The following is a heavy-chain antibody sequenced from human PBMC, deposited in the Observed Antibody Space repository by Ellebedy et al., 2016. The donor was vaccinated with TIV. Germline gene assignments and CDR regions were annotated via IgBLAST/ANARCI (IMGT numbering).Heavy chain of an antibody. J-gene: IGHJ6*03. CDR2: IKQDGSAK. Sequence: GESLKISXAASGFTFSSYWMQWVRQAPGKGLEWVANIKQDGSAKYYVDSVKGRFTISRDNAKNSVYLQMYNLRAEDTAVYYCARRYMDVWGRGTTVTVSS. CDR3: ARRYMDV. CDR1: GFTFSSYW. V-gene: IGHV3-7*01.